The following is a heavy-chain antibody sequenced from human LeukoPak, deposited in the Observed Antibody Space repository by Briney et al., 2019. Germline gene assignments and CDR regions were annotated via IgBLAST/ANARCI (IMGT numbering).Heavy chain of an antibody. Sequence: SETLSLTCTVSGGSISSSSYYWGWIRQPPGKGLEWIGSIYYSGSTYYNPSLKSRVTISLDPSKNQFSLKLSSVTAADTAVYYCARGILVTGGDYFAYWGQGTLVTVSS. CDR3: ARGILVTGGDYFAY. CDR2: IYYSGST. V-gene: IGHV4-39*07. D-gene: IGHD2-15*01. CDR1: GGSISSSSYY. J-gene: IGHJ4*02.